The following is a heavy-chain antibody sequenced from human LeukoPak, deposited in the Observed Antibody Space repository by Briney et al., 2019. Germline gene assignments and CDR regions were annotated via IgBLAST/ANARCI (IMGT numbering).Heavy chain of an antibody. Sequence: SETLSLTCTVSGGSISSYYWSWIRQPPGKGLEWIGYIYYSGSTNYNPSLKSRVTISVDTSRNQFSLKLSSVTAADTAVYYCARHGENYDILTGYYSSGFDYWGQGTLVTVSS. CDR3: ARHGENYDILTGYYSSGFDY. CDR1: GGSISSYY. D-gene: IGHD3-9*01. CDR2: IYYSGST. J-gene: IGHJ4*02. V-gene: IGHV4-59*08.